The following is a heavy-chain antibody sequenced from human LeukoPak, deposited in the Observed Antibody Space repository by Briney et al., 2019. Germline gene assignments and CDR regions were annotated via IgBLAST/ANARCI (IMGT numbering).Heavy chain of an antibody. V-gene: IGHV4-59*01. CDR1: GGSISSYY. CDR2: IYYSGST. CDR3: ARDGTYYYGSGSYPNYYYYGMDV. J-gene: IGHJ6*04. D-gene: IGHD3-10*01. Sequence: SETLSFTCTVSGGSISSYYWSWIRQPPGKGLEWIGYIYYSGSTNYNPSLKSRVTISVDTSKNQFSLKLSSVTAADTAVYYCARDGTYYYGSGSYPNYYYYGMDVWGKGTTVTDSS.